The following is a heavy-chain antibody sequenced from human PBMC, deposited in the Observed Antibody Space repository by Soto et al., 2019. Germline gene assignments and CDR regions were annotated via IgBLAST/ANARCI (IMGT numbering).Heavy chain of an antibody. CDR2: IYWNDDK. Sequence: QITLKESGPPLVKPTQTLTLTCTFSGFSLSTSGVGVGWIRQPPGKALEWLALIYWNDDKRYSPSLKSRLTITKDTSKNQVVLTMTNMDPVDTATYYCAHRLSSGWFDPWGQGTLVTVSS. J-gene: IGHJ5*02. CDR1: GFSLSTSGVG. D-gene: IGHD3-10*01. V-gene: IGHV2-5*01. CDR3: AHRLSSGWFDP.